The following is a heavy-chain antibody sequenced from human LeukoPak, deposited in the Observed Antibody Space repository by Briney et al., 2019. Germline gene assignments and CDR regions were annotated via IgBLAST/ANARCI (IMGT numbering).Heavy chain of an antibody. CDR2: ISAYNGNT. CDR3: ASLPGYSSGWYHFDY. D-gene: IGHD6-19*01. Sequence: ASVKVSCKASGYTFTSYGISWVRQAPGQGLEWMGWISAYNGNTNYAQKLQGRVTMTTDTSTSTAYMELRSLRSDDTAVYYCASLPGYSSGWYHFDYWGQGTLVTVSS. J-gene: IGHJ4*02. V-gene: IGHV1-18*01. CDR1: GYTFTSYG.